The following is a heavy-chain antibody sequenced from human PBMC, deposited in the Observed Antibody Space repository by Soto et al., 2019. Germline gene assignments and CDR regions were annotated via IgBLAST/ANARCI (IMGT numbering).Heavy chain of an antibody. CDR2: ISSDGSNK. CDR1: GFTFSTYG. Sequence: QVQLVESGGGVVQPGRSLRLSCAASGFTFSTYGMHWVRQAPGKGLEWVAVISSDGSNKYYADSVKGRFTISRDNSKNTLYLQVNSLRAEDTAVYFCANGLRYFGWLLSPLDYWGQGTLVTVSP. D-gene: IGHD3-9*01. J-gene: IGHJ4*02. CDR3: ANGLRYFGWLLSPLDY. V-gene: IGHV3-30*18.